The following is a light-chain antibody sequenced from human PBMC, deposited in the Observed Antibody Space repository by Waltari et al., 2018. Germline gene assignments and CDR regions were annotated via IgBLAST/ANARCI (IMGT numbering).Light chain of an antibody. Sequence: DIQMTQSPSPLSASVGDRVTITCQASQDISNYLNWYQQKPGKAPKLLIYDASNLETGVPSRFSGSGSVTDFTFTISSLQPEDIATYYCQQYDNLPPLTFGGGTKVEIK. CDR2: DAS. J-gene: IGKJ4*01. CDR3: QQYDNLPPLT. CDR1: QDISNY. V-gene: IGKV1-33*01.